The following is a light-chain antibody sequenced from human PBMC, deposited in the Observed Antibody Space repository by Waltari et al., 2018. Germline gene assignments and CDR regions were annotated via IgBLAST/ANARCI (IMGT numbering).Light chain of an antibody. V-gene: IGKV3-15*01. J-gene: IGKJ2*01. CDR1: QSVSNN. CDR2: GAS. CDR3: QQYNNGPYT. Sequence: IVMTQSPVTLSVSPGARATLACRASQSVSNNVAWYQQKPGQAPRLLIFGASTRATDIPARFSGGGSGTEFTLTISSLQSEDYAVYYCQQYNNGPYTFGQGTKL.